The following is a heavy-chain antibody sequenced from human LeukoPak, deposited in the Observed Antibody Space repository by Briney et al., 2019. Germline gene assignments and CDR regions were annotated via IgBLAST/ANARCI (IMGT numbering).Heavy chain of an antibody. CDR2: IYYSGST. CDR1: GGSISSYY. Sequence: SETLSLTCTVSGGSISSYYWSWIRQPPGKGLEWIGYIYYSGSTNYNPSLKSRVTISVDTSKNQFSLKLSSVTAADTAVYYCARGVTGDIVVVPAAIIWFDPWGQGTLATVSS. J-gene: IGHJ5*02. V-gene: IGHV4-59*12. D-gene: IGHD2-2*02. CDR3: ARGVTGDIVVVPAAIIWFDP.